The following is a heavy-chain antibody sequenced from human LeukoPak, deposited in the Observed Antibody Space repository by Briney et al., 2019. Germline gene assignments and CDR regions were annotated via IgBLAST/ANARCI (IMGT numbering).Heavy chain of an antibody. CDR3: ARDAAEYDFWSGYYTGILGY. Sequence: GASVKVSCKASGYTFTSYGISWVRQAPGQGLEWMGWISAYNGNTNYAQKLQGRGTMTTDTSTSTAYMELRRMRSDDTAVYYCARDAAEYDFWSGYYTGILGYWGQGTLVTVSS. J-gene: IGHJ4*02. CDR2: ISAYNGNT. CDR1: GYTFTSYG. D-gene: IGHD3-3*01. V-gene: IGHV1-18*01.